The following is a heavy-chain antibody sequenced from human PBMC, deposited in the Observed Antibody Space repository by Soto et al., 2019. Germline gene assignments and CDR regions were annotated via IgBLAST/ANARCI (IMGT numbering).Heavy chain of an antibody. CDR2: IDPSDSYT. Sequence: GESLKISCKGSGYSFTSYWISWVRQMPGKGLEWMGRIDPSDSYTNYGPSFQGHVTISADKSISTAYLQWSSLKAPDTAMYYCARHPWAAAAGPYYYYGMDVWGQGTTVTVSS. D-gene: IGHD6-13*01. V-gene: IGHV5-10-1*01. CDR3: ARHPWAAAAGPYYYYGMDV. CDR1: GYSFTSYW. J-gene: IGHJ6*02.